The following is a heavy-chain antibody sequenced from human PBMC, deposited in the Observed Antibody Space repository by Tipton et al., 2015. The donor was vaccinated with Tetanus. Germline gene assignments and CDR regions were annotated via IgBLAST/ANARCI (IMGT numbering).Heavy chain of an antibody. CDR3: ARGVGASFDY. CDR2: IFPVLGTT. Sequence: QLVQSGAGLKKPGSSVTISCQVSRNTYSSYSINWVRQAPGQGLEWMGAIFPVLGTTNYAQRFQGRITISADTSTHTAHMELHSLKSADPAVYYCARGVGASFDYWGQGALVTVSS. J-gene: IGHJ4*02. D-gene: IGHD1-26*01. CDR1: RNTYSSYS. V-gene: IGHV1-69*06.